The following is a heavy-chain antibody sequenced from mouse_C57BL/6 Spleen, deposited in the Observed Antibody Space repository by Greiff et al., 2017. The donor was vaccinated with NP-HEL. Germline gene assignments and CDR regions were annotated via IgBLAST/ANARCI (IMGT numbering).Heavy chain of an antibody. V-gene: IGHV1-20*01. J-gene: IGHJ2*01. CDR3: AITTVVENYFDY. D-gene: IGHD1-1*01. Sequence: VQLKESGPELVKPGDSVKISCKASGYSFTGYFMNWVMQSHGKSLEWIGRINPYNGDTFYNQKFKGKATLTVDKSSSTAHMELRSLTSEDSAVYYCAITTVVENYFDYWGQGTTLTVSS. CDR1: GYSFTGYF. CDR2: INPYNGDT.